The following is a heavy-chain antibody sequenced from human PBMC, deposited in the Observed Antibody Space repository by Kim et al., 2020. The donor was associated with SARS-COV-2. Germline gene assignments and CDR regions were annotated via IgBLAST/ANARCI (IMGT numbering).Heavy chain of an antibody. Sequence: GGSLRLSCAASGFTVSSNYMSWVRQAPGKGLEWVSVIYSGGSTYYADSVKGRFTISRDNSKNTLYLQMNSLRAEDTAVYYCARDPPYSSSWYLFAFDIWGQGTMVTVSS. CDR2: IYSGGST. CDR1: GFTVSSNY. V-gene: IGHV3-66*01. D-gene: IGHD6-13*01. CDR3: ARDPPYSSSWYLFAFDI. J-gene: IGHJ3*02.